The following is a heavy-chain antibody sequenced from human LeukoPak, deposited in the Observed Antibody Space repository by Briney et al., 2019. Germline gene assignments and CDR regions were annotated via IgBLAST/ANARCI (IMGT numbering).Heavy chain of an antibody. V-gene: IGHV1-18*01. Sequence: GASVKVSCKASGYTFTSYGISWVRQAPGQGLEWMGWISAYNGNTSYAQKLQGRVTMTTDTSTSTAYMELRSLRSDDTAVYYCARSNYYGSGSYYSSFDYWGQGTLVTVSS. J-gene: IGHJ4*02. CDR1: GYTFTSYG. CDR3: ARSNYYGSGSYYSSFDY. D-gene: IGHD3-10*01. CDR2: ISAYNGNT.